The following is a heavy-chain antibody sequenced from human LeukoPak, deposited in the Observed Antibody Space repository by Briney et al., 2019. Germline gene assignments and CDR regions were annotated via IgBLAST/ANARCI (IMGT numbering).Heavy chain of an antibody. D-gene: IGHD4-17*01. V-gene: IGHV4-59*01. Sequence: SETLSLTCTVSGGSISSYYWSWIGQPQGKGLEWIGYIYYSGSTNYNHSLKSRVTISVDTSKNQFSLKLSSVTAADTAVYYCARMSYGDHDIAYWGQGTLVTVSS. CDR1: GGSISSYY. CDR2: IYYSGST. CDR3: ARMSYGDHDIAY. J-gene: IGHJ4*02.